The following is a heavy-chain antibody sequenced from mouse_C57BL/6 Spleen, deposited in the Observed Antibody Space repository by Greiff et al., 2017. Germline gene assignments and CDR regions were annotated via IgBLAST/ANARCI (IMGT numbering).Heavy chain of an antibody. CDR2: IYIGNGYT. CDR1: GYTFPSYG. V-gene: IGHV1-58*01. J-gene: IGHJ3*01. CDR3: ARRDGTTWFAY. D-gene: IGHD4-1*01. Sequence: EVQLQLSGAELVRPGSSVKMSCKTSGYTFPSYGINWVKQRPGQGLEWIGYIYIGNGYTAYNEKFKGKATLTSDTSSRTAYMQLSSLTSEDSAIYFCARRDGTTWFAYWGQGTLVTVSA.